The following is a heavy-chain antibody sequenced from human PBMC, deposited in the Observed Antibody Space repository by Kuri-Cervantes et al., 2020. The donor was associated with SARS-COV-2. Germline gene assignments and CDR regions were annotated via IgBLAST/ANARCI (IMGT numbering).Heavy chain of an antibody. CDR1: SGSISNYY. V-gene: IGHV4-4*07. Sequence: SETLSPTCSVSSGSISNYYWNWIRQPAGKGLEWIGRTYSGGSTNYNPSLKSRVTISVDTSKNQFSLKLNSVTAADTAVYYCARQMMSSITIFGVVITRNWFDPWGQGTLVTVSS. J-gene: IGHJ5*02. CDR2: TYSGGST. CDR3: ARQMMSSITIFGVVITRNWFDP. D-gene: IGHD3-3*01.